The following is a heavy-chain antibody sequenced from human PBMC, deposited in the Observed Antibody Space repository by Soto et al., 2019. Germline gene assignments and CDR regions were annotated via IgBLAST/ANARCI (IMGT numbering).Heavy chain of an antibody. CDR2: ISYDGSNK. CDR3: ATLSRVSSGWSYYFDY. Sequence: GGSLRLSCAASGFTFSSYAMHWVRQAPGKGLEWVAVISYDGSNKYYADSVKGRFTISRDNSKNTLYLQMNSLRAEDTAVYYCATLSRVSSGWSYYFDYWGQGTLVTVS. V-gene: IGHV3-30-3*01. J-gene: IGHJ4*02. CDR1: GFTFSSYA. D-gene: IGHD6-19*01.